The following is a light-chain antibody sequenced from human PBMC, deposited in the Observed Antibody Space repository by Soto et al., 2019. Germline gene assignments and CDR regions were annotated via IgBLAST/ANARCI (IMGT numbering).Light chain of an antibody. CDR3: QQYGSSPT. Sequence: EIVLTQSPGTVSLSPGESATLSCRASQSISRSDLAWYQHRPGQSPRLLIYATSSRATGIPDRFTGGGAGTGFSLTISRLEPEDCAVYYCQQYGSSPTFGGGTKVEIK. CDR2: ATS. J-gene: IGKJ4*01. CDR1: QSISRSD. V-gene: IGKV3-20*01.